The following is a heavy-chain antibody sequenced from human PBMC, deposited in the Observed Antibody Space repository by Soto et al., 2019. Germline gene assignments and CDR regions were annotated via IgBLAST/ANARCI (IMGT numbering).Heavy chain of an antibody. CDR3: ARFRYCSGGSCYSLLNDAFDI. V-gene: IGHV1-18*04. D-gene: IGHD2-15*01. CDR2: ISPYNGNT. CDR1: GYTFSRYG. J-gene: IGHJ3*02. Sequence: SVKISCKASGYTFSRYGISTLRQAPGQGLEWMGWISPYNGNTNYAQKLQVRFTMTTDTSTSTAYMELRSVRSDDTAVYYCARFRYCSGGSCYSLLNDAFDIWGQGTMVTVS.